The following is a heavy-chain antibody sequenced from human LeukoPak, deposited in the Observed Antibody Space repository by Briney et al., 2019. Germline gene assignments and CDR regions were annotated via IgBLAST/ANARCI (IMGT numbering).Heavy chain of an antibody. V-gene: IGHV5-10-1*01. CDR3: ARQRGVGALDM. J-gene: IGHJ3*02. CDR2: IDPSDSST. CDR1: GFSFTSYW. Sequence: DSPRISCKGSGFSFTSYWISWVRQKPGKGLEWMGRIDPSDSSTNYSPSLQGHVTISADKSIITASLQWSSLKASDTAMYYCARQRGVGALDMWGQGTLVTVSP.